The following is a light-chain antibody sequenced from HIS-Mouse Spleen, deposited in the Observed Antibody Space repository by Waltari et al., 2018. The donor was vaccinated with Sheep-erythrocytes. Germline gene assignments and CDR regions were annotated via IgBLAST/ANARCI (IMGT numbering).Light chain of an antibody. CDR2: EVR. Sequence: QSALTQPASVSGSPGQSITISCTGTSSDVGSYNLVSWYQQHPGKAPKFMSYEVRKRPSGLLVRFSGSTSGDTASLPVSGLQAEDEADYYCSSYAGSNNWVFGGGTKLTVL. V-gene: IGLV2-14*02. CDR1: SSDVGSYNL. CDR3: SSYAGSNNWV. J-gene: IGLJ3*02.